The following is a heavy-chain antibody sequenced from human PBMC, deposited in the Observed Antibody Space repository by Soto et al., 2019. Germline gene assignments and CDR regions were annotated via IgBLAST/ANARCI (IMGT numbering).Heavy chain of an antibody. J-gene: IGHJ6*03. V-gene: IGHV4-59*01. CDR3: ASLRIFGVARGGYYMDV. D-gene: IGHD3-3*01. CDR2: IYYSGST. Sequence: SDTLSLTCTVSGGSISSYYWSWIRQPPGKGLEWIGYIYYSGSTNYNPSLKSRVTISVDTSKNQFSLKLSSVTAADTAVYYCASLRIFGVARGGYYMDVRGKGTTVTFS. CDR1: GGSISSYY.